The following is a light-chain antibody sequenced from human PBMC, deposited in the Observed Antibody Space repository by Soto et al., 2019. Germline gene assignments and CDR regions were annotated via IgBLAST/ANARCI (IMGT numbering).Light chain of an antibody. Sequence: QSALTQPASVSGSPGQSITISCTGTSSDVGNYNYVSWYQQHPGKTPKLMIYEVSNRPSGVSNRFSGSKSGNTASLTISGLEDEDENDYCCSSSTSSGTDVFGAGTKLTVL. CDR2: EVS. V-gene: IGLV2-14*01. CDR1: SSDVGNYNY. J-gene: IGLJ1*01. CDR3: SSSTSSGTDV.